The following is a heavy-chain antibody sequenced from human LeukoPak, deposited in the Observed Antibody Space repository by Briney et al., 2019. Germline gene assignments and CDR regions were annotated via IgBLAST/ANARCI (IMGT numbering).Heavy chain of an antibody. J-gene: IGHJ4*02. V-gene: IGHV1-46*01. Sequence: ASVKVSCKASGYTFTSYYMHWVRQAPGQGLEWMGIINPSGGSTSYAQKFQGRVTMTRDTSTSTVYMELSSPRSEDTAVYYCARVIKSAYYYGSGSDGYDYWGQGTLVTVSS. CDR3: ARVIKSAYYYGSGSDGYDY. CDR2: INPSGGST. D-gene: IGHD3-10*01. CDR1: GYTFTSYY.